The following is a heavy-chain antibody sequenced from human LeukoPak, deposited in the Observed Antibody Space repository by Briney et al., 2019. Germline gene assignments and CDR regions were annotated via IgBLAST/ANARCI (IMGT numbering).Heavy chain of an antibody. V-gene: IGHV1-2*02. D-gene: IGHD3-22*01. J-gene: IGHJ4*02. Sequence: ASVKVSCKASGYTFTGYYMHWVRQAPGQGLEWMGWINPNSGGTNYAQKFQGRVTTTRDTSISTAYMELSRLRSDDTAVYYCAREYTMIVVVSGYFDYWGQGTLVTVSS. CDR2: INPNSGGT. CDR1: GYTFTGYY. CDR3: AREYTMIVVVSGYFDY.